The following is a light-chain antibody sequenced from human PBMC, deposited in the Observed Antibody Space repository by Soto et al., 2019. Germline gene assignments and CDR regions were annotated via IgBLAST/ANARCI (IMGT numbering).Light chain of an antibody. CDR2: DAS. CDR1: QAVSSY. J-gene: IGKJ2*01. V-gene: IGKV3-15*01. CDR3: RQYSTWPPLYT. Sequence: EIVMTQSPAALSVSLGARVSLTCRASQAVSSYLPWYQQKPGQAPRLLISDASTRATDIPDRFSGSGSGTDCTLTISSLQASDRAVYYCRQYSTWPPLYTFGQGTKLEIK.